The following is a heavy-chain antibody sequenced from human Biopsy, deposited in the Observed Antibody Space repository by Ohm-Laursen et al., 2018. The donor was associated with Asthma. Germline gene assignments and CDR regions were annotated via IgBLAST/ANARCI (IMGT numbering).Heavy chain of an antibody. V-gene: IGHV4-30-2*01. CDR3: ARGRSGDWLYYFDY. Sequence: TLSLTCAVSGGSINSGGYSWTWLRQPPGKGLEWIGYIYHRDSTYYNPSLMSRVTISLDGSKNQFSLKLSSVTAADTAVYYCARGRSGDWLYYFDYWGQGALVTVSS. CDR1: GGSINSGGYS. CDR2: IYHRDST. J-gene: IGHJ4*02. D-gene: IGHD2-21*01.